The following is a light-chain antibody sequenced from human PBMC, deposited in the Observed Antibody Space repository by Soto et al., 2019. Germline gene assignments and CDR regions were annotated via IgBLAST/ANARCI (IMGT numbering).Light chain of an antibody. V-gene: IGLV2-14*01. J-gene: IGLJ2*01. CDR1: SSDVGGYNS. CDR3: SSYTSRSLLV. CDR2: DVS. Sequence: QSALTQPASVSGSPGQSLTISCTGTSSDVGGYNSVSWYQQHPGKAPKLMIYDVSHRPSGVSDRFSGSKSGNTAALTISGLQAEDEADYYCSSYTSRSLLVFGGGTKLTVL.